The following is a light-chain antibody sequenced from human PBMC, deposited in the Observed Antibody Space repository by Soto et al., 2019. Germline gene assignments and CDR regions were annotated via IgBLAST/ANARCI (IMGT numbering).Light chain of an antibody. Sequence: DIQMTQSPSTLSASVGDRVTITCRASQSISSWLAWYQQKPGKAPKLLIYDASSLESGVPSRFSGSGSGTEFTLTISSLQPDDFTTFYCQQYKDYTWTFGQGTKVDI. J-gene: IGKJ1*01. CDR1: QSISSW. CDR2: DAS. V-gene: IGKV1-5*01. CDR3: QQYKDYTWT.